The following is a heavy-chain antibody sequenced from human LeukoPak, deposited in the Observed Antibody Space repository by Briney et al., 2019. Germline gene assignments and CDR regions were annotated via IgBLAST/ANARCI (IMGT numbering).Heavy chain of an antibody. D-gene: IGHD3-16*01. CDR3: VRGGELVGSYFDY. CDR2: INWNGDDT. V-gene: IGHV3-20*04. Sequence: GGSLRLSCAASGFTFDSYGMSWVRQAPGKGLEWVSGINWNGDDTTYADSVKGRFTISRDNAKNSLYLQTNSLRAEDTAFYYCVRGGELVGSYFDYWGQGALVTVSS. J-gene: IGHJ4*02. CDR1: GFTFDSYG.